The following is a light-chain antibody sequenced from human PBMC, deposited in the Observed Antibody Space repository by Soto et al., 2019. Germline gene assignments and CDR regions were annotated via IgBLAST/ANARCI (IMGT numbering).Light chain of an antibody. V-gene: IGLV1-40*01. CDR3: QSYDTSLNAYV. J-gene: IGLJ1*01. Sequence: VLTQPPSVSGAPGQRVTISCTGSGSNIGAGYDVHWYQQLPGSAPKVVIYSNSNRPSGVPDRFSGSRSGTSASLAITGLQAEDEADYYCQSYDTSLNAYVFGTGTKLTVL. CDR2: SNS. CDR1: GSNIGAGYD.